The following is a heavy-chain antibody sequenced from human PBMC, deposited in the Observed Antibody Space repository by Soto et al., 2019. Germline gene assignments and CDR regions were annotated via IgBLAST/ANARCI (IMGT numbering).Heavy chain of an antibody. D-gene: IGHD3-10*01. CDR2: IYYSGST. V-gene: IGHV4-59*01. CDR1: GGSISSYY. CDR3: AREGAVAMVGGGPLWYYGLDV. J-gene: IGHJ6*02. Sequence: SETLSLTCTVSGGSISSYYWSWIRQPPGKGLEWIGYIYYSGSTNYNPSLKSRVTISVDTSKNQFSLKLSSVTAADTAVYYCAREGAVAMVGGGPLWYYGLDVVGQGTTVTVSS.